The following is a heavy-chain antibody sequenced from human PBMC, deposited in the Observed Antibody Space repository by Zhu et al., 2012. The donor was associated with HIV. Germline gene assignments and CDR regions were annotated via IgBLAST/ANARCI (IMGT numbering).Heavy chain of an antibody. V-gene: IGHV4-39*01. D-gene: IGHD6-19*01. Sequence: QVQLQESGPGLVKPSETLSLTCTVSGGSISSSSYYWGWIRQPPGKGLEWIGSIYYRGSTYYNPSLKSRVTISVDTSKNQFSLKLSSVTAADTAVYYCAKTRTSGWYSYAFHVWGQGTMVTVSS. J-gene: IGHJ3*01. CDR1: GGSISSSSYY. CDR2: IYYRGST. CDR3: AKTRTSGWYSYAFHV.